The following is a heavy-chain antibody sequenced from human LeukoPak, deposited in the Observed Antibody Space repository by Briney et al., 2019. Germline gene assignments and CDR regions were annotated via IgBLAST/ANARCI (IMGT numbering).Heavy chain of an antibody. Sequence: PSETLSLTCAVYGGSFSGYYWSWLRQPPGKGLEWIGEINHSGSTNYNPSLKSRVTISVDTSKNQFSLKLSSVTAADTAVYYCARGRRIQPYYYYMDVWGKGTTVTVSS. CDR1: GGSFSGYY. CDR2: INHSGST. V-gene: IGHV4-34*01. CDR3: ARGRRIQPYYYYMDV. J-gene: IGHJ6*03. D-gene: IGHD5-18*01.